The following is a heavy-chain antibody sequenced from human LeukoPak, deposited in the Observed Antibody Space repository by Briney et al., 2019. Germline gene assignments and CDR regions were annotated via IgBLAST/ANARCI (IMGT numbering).Heavy chain of an antibody. CDR2: ISGYNGNT. D-gene: IGHD1-26*01. J-gene: IGHJ3*02. Sequence: ASVKVSCKASGYTFTGYYMHWVRQAPGQGLEWMGWISGYNGNTNYAQKFQGRVTMTTDTSTNTAYMELRSLRSDDTAVYYCARDLKWEPDAFDIWGQGTMVTVSS. CDR3: ARDLKWEPDAFDI. CDR1: GYTFTGYY. V-gene: IGHV1-18*04.